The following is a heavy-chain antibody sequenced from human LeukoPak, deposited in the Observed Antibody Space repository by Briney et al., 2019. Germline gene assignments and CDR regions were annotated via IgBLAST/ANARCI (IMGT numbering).Heavy chain of an antibody. V-gene: IGHV1-2*06. D-gene: IGHD3-10*01. CDR2: INPNSGGT. Sequence: ASVKVSCKASGYTFTGYYMHWVRQAPGQGLEWMGRINPNSGGTNYAQKFKGRVTMTRDTSISTAYMELSRLRSDDTAVYYCARGYYGSGSYFYMDVWGKGTTVTVSS. CDR3: ARGYYGSGSYFYMDV. J-gene: IGHJ6*03. CDR1: GYTFTGYY.